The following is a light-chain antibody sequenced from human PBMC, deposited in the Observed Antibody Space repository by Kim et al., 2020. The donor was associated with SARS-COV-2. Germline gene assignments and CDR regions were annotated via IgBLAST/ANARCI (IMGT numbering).Light chain of an antibody. J-gene: IGKJ4*01. V-gene: IGKV3-11*01. CDR2: DAS. Sequence: EIVLTQSPATLSLSPVERATLSCRASQSVNTYLAWYRQKPGQAPRLLIFDASNRATGIPARFSGSGSGTDFTLTISSLEPEDFAVYYCQQRNNWLTFGGGTTVEIK. CDR1: QSVNTY. CDR3: QQRNNWLT.